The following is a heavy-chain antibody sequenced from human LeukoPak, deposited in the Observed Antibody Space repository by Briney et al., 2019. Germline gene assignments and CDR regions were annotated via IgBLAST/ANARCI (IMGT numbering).Heavy chain of an antibody. CDR1: GFTFSSYA. Sequence: GGSLRLSCAASGFTFSSYAMSWVRQAPGKGLEWVSAISGSGGSTYYADSVKGRFTISRDNSKNTLYLQMNSLRAEDTAVYYCAKDQIVATIKEGYFDYWGQGTLVTVSS. J-gene: IGHJ4*02. CDR2: ISGSGGST. V-gene: IGHV3-23*01. D-gene: IGHD5-12*01. CDR3: AKDQIVATIKEGYFDY.